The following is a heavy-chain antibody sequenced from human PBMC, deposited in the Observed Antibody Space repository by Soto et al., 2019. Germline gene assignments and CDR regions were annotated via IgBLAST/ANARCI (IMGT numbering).Heavy chain of an antibody. J-gene: IGHJ6*02. V-gene: IGHV4-30-4*01. Sequence: QVQLQESGPGLVKPSQTLSLTCPVSGGSSSSGNYYWSWIRQPPGKGLEWIGYIFYSGTTYYNPSLKSRVTISLDTSGNQFSLKLSSVTAADTAVYYCARDLHITETTLNYYYYAMDVWGQGTTVTVSS. CDR1: GGSSSSGNYY. D-gene: IGHD1-20*01. CDR3: ARDLHITETTLNYYYYAMDV. CDR2: IFYSGTT.